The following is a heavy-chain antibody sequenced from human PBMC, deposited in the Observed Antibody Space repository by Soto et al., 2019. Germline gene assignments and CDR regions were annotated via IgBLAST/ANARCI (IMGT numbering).Heavy chain of an antibody. CDR3: ARDLQYSRLFYGMDV. Sequence: SETLSLTCTVSGGSISSGGYYWSWIRQHPGKGLEWIGYIYYIGSTYYNPSLKSRVTISLDTSKNQFSLKLSSVTAADTAVYYCARDLQYSRLFYGMDVWGQGTTVTVSS. D-gene: IGHD6-13*01. J-gene: IGHJ6*02. CDR2: IYYIGST. CDR1: GGSISSGGYY. V-gene: IGHV4-31*03.